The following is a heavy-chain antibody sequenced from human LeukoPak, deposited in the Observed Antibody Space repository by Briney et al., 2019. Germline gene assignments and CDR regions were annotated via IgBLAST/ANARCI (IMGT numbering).Heavy chain of an antibody. V-gene: IGHV1-2*02. Sequence: ASVKVSCKTSGYTFTDYYMHWVRQAPGQGLEWMGWINPKSGATNYAQKFQGRVTMTRDTSISTAYLELTRLTSDDTAMYYCARVGTTDCWGQGTLVTVSS. D-gene: IGHD4-17*01. J-gene: IGHJ1*01. CDR2: INPKSGAT. CDR1: GYTFTDYY. CDR3: ARVGTTDC.